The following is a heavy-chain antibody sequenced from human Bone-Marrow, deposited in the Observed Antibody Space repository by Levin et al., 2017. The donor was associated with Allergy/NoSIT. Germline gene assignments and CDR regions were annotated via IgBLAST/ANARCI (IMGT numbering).Heavy chain of an antibody. CDR2: VIPILSTS. J-gene: IGHJ2*01. CDR1: GGTFNSFA. CDR3: VREGVMATVPRPYWYFDL. V-gene: IGHV1-69*13. Sequence: PLASVKVSCKASGGTFNSFAFSWVRQAPGYGLEWMGGVIPILSTSNYAQKFQDRVTITANESTNTAYMELTSLTSEDSAVYYCVREGVMATVPRPYWYFDLWGRGTLVTVSS. D-gene: IGHD5-24*01.